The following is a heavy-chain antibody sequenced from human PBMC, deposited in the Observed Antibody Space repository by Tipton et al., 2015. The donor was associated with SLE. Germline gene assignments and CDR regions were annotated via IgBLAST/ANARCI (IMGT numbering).Heavy chain of an antibody. CDR1: AFTFSTYS. V-gene: IGHV3-21*01. Sequence: SLRLSCAATAFTFSTYSMNWVRQAPGKGLEWVSSISSGSNYIYYADSVKSRFTISRDNAKNSLFLQMNSLRAEDTAVYYCASGTGDHNYWGQGTLVTVSS. J-gene: IGHJ4*02. D-gene: IGHD7-27*01. CDR2: ISSGSNYI. CDR3: ASGTGDHNY.